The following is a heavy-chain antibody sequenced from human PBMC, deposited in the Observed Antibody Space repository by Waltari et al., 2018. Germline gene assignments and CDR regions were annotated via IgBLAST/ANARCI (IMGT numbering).Heavy chain of an antibody. J-gene: IGHJ4*02. CDR2: VDNSGGRT. D-gene: IGHD6-19*01. Sequence: EVQLLESGGGLVQPGESLRLSCAASGFTFSTYAMNWVRQAPGKGLEWVSTVDNSGGRTFYAASVQGRFTISRDSLRNTVYLQMNSLRAEDTALYYCTKDRQSIQFEYWGQGILVTVSS. V-gene: IGHV3-23*01. CDR1: GFTFSTYA. CDR3: TKDRQSIQFEY.